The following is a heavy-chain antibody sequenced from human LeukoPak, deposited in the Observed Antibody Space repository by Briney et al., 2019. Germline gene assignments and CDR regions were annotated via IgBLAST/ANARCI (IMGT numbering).Heavy chain of an antibody. J-gene: IGHJ4*02. CDR1: GYTFTSYA. V-gene: IGHV1-3*01. CDR2: INAGNGNT. CDR3: ARDREYSSSWYYFDY. Sequence: ASVKVSCKASGYTFTSYAMHWVRQAPGQRLEWMGWINAGNGNTKYSQKFQGRVTITRDTSASTAYMELSSLRSEDTAVYYCARDREYSSSWYYFDYWGQGTLVTVSS. D-gene: IGHD6-13*01.